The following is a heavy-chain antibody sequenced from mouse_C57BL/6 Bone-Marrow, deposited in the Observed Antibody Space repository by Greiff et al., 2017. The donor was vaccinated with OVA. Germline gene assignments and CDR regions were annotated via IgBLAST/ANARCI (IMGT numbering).Heavy chain of an antibody. D-gene: IGHD2-4*01. CDR1: GYTFTDYN. CDR3: ARSGVYYDYDGGYFDY. Sequence: VQLQQPGPELVKPGASVKMSCKASGYTFTDYNMHWVKQSHGKSLEWIGYINPNNGGTSYNQKFKGKATLTVNKSSSTAYMELRSLTSEDSAVYYCARSGVYYDYDGGYFDYWGQGTTLTVSS. V-gene: IGHV1-22*01. CDR2: INPNNGGT. J-gene: IGHJ2*01.